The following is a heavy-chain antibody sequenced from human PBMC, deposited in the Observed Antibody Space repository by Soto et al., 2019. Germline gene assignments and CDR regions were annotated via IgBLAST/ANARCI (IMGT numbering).Heavy chain of an antibody. Sequence: GGSLRLSCAASGFTFSSYAMHWVRQAPGKGLEWVAVISYDGSNKYYADSVKGRFTISRDNSKNTLYLQMNSLRAEDTAVYYCARDGGSIAAAGTVYYYYGMDVWGQGTTVTVSS. CDR2: ISYDGSNK. CDR1: GFTFSSYA. J-gene: IGHJ6*02. CDR3: ARDGGSIAAAGTVYYYYGMDV. V-gene: IGHV3-30-3*01. D-gene: IGHD6-13*01.